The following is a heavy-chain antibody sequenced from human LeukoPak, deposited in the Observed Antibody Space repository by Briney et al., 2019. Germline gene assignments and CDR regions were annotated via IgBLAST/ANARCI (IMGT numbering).Heavy chain of an antibody. Sequence: GGSLRVCCAASGFTFNSYWMSWVRQAPGKGLEGVANIKQDGSEKYYVDSVKGRFTISRDNAKNSLYLQMNSLRAEDTAVYYCARDKEVVVISPFDYWGQGTLVTVSS. V-gene: IGHV3-7*01. J-gene: IGHJ4*02. CDR3: ARDKEVVVISPFDY. CDR1: GFTFNSYW. CDR2: IKQDGSEK. D-gene: IGHD3-22*01.